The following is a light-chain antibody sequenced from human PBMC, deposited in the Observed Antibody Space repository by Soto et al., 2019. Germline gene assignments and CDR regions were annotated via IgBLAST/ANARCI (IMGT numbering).Light chain of an antibody. CDR3: SSYTTSRILYV. Sequence: QSVLTQPASVSGSPGQSITISCTGTSSDVGGYNYVSWYQQHQGKAPKLIIYEVTNRPSGISNRFSGSKSGNTASLTISGLQAEDEADFYCSSYTTSRILYVFGTGTKLTVL. CDR2: EVT. V-gene: IGLV2-14*01. J-gene: IGLJ1*01. CDR1: SSDVGGYNY.